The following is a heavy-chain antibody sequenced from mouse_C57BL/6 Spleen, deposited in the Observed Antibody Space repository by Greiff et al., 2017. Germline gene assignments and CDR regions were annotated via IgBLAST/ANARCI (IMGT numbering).Heavy chain of an antibody. D-gene: IGHD2-5*01. J-gene: IGHJ4*01. CDR2: IYPRSGNT. Sequence: QVQLKQSGAELARPGASVKLSCKASGYTFTSYGISWVKQRTGQGLEWIGEIYPRSGNTYYNEKFKGKATLTADKSSSTAYMELRSLTSEDSAVYFCARSDSYYSNYVAMDYWGQGTSGTVSS. CDR3: ARSDSYYSNYVAMDY. V-gene: IGHV1-81*01. CDR1: GYTFTSYG.